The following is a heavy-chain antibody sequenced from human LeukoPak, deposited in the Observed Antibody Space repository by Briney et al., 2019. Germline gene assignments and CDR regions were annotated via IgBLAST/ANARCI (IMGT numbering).Heavy chain of an antibody. D-gene: IGHD4-17*01. CDR2: IYPGDSDT. J-gene: IGHJ5*02. CDR3: ARQTTVTLGWFDP. Sequence: GESLKISCKGSGYSFTSYWIGWVRQMPRKGVEWMGIIYPGDSDTRYSPSFQGQVTLSADKSISTAYLQWSSLKASDTAMYYCARQTTVTLGWFDPWGQGTLVTVSS. CDR1: GYSFTSYW. V-gene: IGHV5-51*01.